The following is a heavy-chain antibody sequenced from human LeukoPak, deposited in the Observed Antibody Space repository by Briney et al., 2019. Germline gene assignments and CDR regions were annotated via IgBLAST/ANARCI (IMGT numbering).Heavy chain of an antibody. Sequence: ASVKVSCKASGYTFTSYGISWVRQAPGQGLEWMGWISAYNGNTNYAQKLQGRVTMTRDTSTSTGYMELESLRSDDTAMYYCAGGLRGGNWFDPWGQGTLVTVSS. CDR3: AGGLRGGNWFDP. CDR1: GYTFTSYG. D-gene: IGHD3-16*01. J-gene: IGHJ5*02. V-gene: IGHV1-18*01. CDR2: ISAYNGNT.